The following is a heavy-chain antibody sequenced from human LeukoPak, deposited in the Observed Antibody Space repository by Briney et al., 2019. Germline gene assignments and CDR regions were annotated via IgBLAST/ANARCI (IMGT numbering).Heavy chain of an antibody. V-gene: IGHV3-21*01. J-gene: IGHJ4*02. D-gene: IGHD6-19*01. Sequence: PGGSLRLSCAASGFTFSSYEMNWVRQAPGKGLEWVSSISSSSSYIYYADSVKGRFTISRDNAKNSLYLQMNSLRAEDTAVYYCARSQSIAVAEDFDYWGQGTLVTVSS. CDR2: ISSSSSYI. CDR1: GFTFSSYE. CDR3: ARSQSIAVAEDFDY.